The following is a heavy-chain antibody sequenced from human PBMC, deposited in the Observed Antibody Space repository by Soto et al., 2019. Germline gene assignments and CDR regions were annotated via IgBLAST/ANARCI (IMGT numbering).Heavy chain of an antibody. Sequence: GARRLSCAASGFTFSIAWMNWVRQAPGKGLEWVGCIKSKTDGGTADYATPVKGRFTISRDDSKNTLYLQMNSLKTEDTAVYYCTTVRIVVVITTNYFDYWGQGTLAT. J-gene: IGHJ4*02. D-gene: IGHD3-22*01. CDR1: GFTFSIAW. CDR2: IKSKTDGGTA. CDR3: TTVRIVVVITTNYFDY. V-gene: IGHV3-15*07.